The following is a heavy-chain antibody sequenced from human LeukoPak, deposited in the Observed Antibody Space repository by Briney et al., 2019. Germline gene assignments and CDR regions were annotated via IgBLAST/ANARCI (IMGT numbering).Heavy chain of an antibody. CDR2: ISISSGSI. J-gene: IGHJ4*02. CDR3: ARGRRGDCSSTSCYLDY. D-gene: IGHD2-2*01. Sequence: GGSLRLSCAASGFTFSSYSMNWVRQAPGKGLEWISYISISSGSIYYADSVKGRFTISRDNAKDSVYLQMNSLRAEDTAVYYCARGRRGDCSSTSCYLDYWGQGTLVTVSS. CDR1: GFTFSSYS. V-gene: IGHV3-48*01.